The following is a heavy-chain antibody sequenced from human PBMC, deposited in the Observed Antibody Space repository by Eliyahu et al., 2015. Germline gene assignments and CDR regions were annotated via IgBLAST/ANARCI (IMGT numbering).Heavy chain of an antibody. D-gene: IGHD1-26*01. Sequence: LESGGNLVQPGGSLRLSCAASGFSFITYAMTWVRQAPGKGLEWVSGISGRGESTDYADSVKGRFTISRDNSKNMLYLQMNSLRAEDTAVYYCAKSSATVMTGDWFDPWGQGTLVTVSS. CDR2: ISGRGEST. J-gene: IGHJ5*02. CDR1: GFSFITYA. V-gene: IGHV3-23*01. CDR3: AKSSATVMTGDWFDP.